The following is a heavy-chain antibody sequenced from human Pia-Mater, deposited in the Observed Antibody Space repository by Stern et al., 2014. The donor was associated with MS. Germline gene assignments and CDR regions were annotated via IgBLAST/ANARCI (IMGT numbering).Heavy chain of an antibody. CDR3: ARDWGISSGSDAFDL. Sequence: EDQLVESGGGLAQPGGSLRLSCVVSGFSFSDYWMSWVRQAPGKGLEWVAHITHDGSENYYADAVKGRFPISRDNAKKSIFLQMRNLRVEDTAVYYCARDWGISSGSDAFDLWGQGTMVTVYS. CDR2: ITHDGSEN. V-gene: IGHV3-7*01. D-gene: IGHD7-27*01. CDR1: GFSFSDYW. J-gene: IGHJ3*01.